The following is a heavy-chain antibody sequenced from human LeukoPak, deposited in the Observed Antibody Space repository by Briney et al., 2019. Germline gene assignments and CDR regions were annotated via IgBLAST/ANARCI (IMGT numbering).Heavy chain of an antibody. V-gene: IGHV1-46*01. CDR3: ARPYSSGWYDGGFDY. Sequence: ASVKVSCKASGYTFTSYYMHWVRQAPGQGLEWMGIINPSGGSTSYAQKFQGRVTMTRETSTSTVYMELSSLRSEDTAVYYWARPYSSGWYDGGFDYWGQGTLVTVSS. D-gene: IGHD6-19*01. CDR1: GYTFTSYY. J-gene: IGHJ4*02. CDR2: INPSGGST.